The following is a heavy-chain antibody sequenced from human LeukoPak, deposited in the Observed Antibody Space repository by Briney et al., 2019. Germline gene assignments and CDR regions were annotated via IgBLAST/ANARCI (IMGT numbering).Heavy chain of an antibody. CDR2: IYYSGST. Sequence: SETLSLTCTVSGGSISSGGYYWSWIRQHPGRGLEWIGYIYYSGSTYYNPSLKSRVTISVDTSKNQFSLKLSSVTAADTAVYYCARGRPSWVCSGGSCYSGEDYWGQGTLVTVSS. D-gene: IGHD2-15*01. CDR1: GGSISSGGYY. CDR3: ARGRPSWVCSGGSCYSGEDY. V-gene: IGHV4-31*03. J-gene: IGHJ4*02.